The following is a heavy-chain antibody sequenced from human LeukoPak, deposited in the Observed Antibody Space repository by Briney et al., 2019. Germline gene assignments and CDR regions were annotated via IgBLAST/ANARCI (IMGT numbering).Heavy chain of an antibody. CDR2: VYYSGST. Sequence: SETLSLTCTVSGRSISTYYWSWIRQPPGKGLEWIGYVYYSGSTNYNPSLKSRLTISVDTSKNQFSLKLSSVTAADTAVYYCARATRSWFDPWGQGTLVTVSS. CDR3: ARATRSWFDP. CDR1: GRSISTYY. J-gene: IGHJ5*02. V-gene: IGHV4-59*01.